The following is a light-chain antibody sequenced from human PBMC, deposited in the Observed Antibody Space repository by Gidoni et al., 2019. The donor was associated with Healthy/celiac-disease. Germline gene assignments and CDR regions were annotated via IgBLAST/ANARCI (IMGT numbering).Light chain of an antibody. CDR1: SSDVGNYNL. J-gene: IGLJ3*02. Sequence: QSALTQPASVSGSPGQSITISCTGTSSDVGNYNLVSWYQQHPGKVPKLMISEVTKRPSGVSNRFSGSKSGNTASLTISGLQAEDEADYYCCSYAGSTIWVFGGGTKLTVL. V-gene: IGLV2-23*02. CDR3: CSYAGSTIWV. CDR2: EVT.